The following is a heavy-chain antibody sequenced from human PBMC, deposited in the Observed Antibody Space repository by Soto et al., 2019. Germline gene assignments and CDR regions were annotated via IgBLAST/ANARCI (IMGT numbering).Heavy chain of an antibody. D-gene: IGHD5-12*01. Sequence: SVKVSCKASGDTSDSFSISWVRQAPAQGLEWMGGIIPMFGTGNYAQKFQGRLTITADESTGTSYMDLKSLRSEDTAVYFCARQNRYDKTGSYSSSDWFDSWGQRTLVT. CDR3: ARQNRYDKTGSYSSSDWFDS. CDR1: GDTSDSFS. V-gene: IGHV1-69*13. J-gene: IGHJ5*01. CDR2: IIPMFGTG.